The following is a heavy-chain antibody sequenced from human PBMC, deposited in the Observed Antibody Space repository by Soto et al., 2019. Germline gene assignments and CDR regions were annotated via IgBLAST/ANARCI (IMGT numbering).Heavy chain of an antibody. Sequence: PSQTLSLTCAISGDSVSGNSVAWTWLRLSPSRGLEWLARTYYRSKWYYDYALSVKSRIIVTPDTSKNQFSLQLNSVTPEDTAVYYCARNRHGTSWTLFDFWGQGTLVTVSS. CDR2: TYYRSKWYY. D-gene: IGHD6-13*01. CDR3: ARNRHGTSWTLFDF. CDR1: GDSVSGNSVA. J-gene: IGHJ4*02. V-gene: IGHV6-1*01.